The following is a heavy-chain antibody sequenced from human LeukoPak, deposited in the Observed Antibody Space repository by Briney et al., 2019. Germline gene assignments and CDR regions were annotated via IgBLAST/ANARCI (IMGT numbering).Heavy chain of an antibody. CDR3: ARDSATRNNWFDP. CDR1: GYTFTSYG. Sequence: RASVKVSCKASGYTFTSYGISWVRQAPGQGLEWMGWISAYNGNTNYAQKLQGRVTMTTDTSTNTAYMEVRSLRSDDTAVYYCARDSATRNNWFDPWGQGTLVIVSS. V-gene: IGHV1-18*01. CDR2: ISAYNGNT. J-gene: IGHJ5*02.